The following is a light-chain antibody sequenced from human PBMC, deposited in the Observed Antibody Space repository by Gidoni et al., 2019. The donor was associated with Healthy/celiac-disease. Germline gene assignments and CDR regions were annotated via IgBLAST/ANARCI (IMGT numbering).Light chain of an antibody. V-gene: IGKV3-20*01. Sequence: EMVLTPSAGTLSLSPGERATLSCRASQSVSSSYLAWYQQKPGQAPRLLIYGASSRATGIPHRFSGSGSGTDFTLTISRLEPEDFAVYYCQQYGSSSITFGQGTRLEIK. CDR3: QQYGSSSIT. CDR2: GAS. J-gene: IGKJ5*01. CDR1: QSVSSSY.